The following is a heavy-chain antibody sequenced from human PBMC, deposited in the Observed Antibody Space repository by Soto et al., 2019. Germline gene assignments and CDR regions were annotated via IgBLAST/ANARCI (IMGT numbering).Heavy chain of an antibody. J-gene: IGHJ4*02. CDR1: GFTFSNYA. V-gene: IGHV3-30-3*01. CDR2: ISYDGSSK. CDR3: ARDPIYMPVGYFDH. D-gene: IGHD2-2*01. Sequence: GGSLRLSCAASGFTFSNYAIHWVRQAPGKGLEWVAVISYDGSSKYYADYVKGRFTISRDNSKNTLYLLQMNSLTTEDTAVYYCARDPIYMPVGYFDHWGQGALVTVSS.